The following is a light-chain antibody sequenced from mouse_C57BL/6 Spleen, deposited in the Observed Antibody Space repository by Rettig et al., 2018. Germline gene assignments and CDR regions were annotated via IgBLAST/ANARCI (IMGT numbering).Light chain of an antibody. Sequence: TQSPSSMYASLGERVTITCKASQDINSYLSWFQQKPGKSPKTLIYRANRLVDGVPSRFSGSGSGQDYSLTISSLEYEDMGIYYCLQYDEFPYTFGGGTKLEIK. CDR3: LQYDEFPYT. CDR2: RAN. J-gene: IGKJ2*01. CDR1: QDINSY. V-gene: IGKV14-111*01.